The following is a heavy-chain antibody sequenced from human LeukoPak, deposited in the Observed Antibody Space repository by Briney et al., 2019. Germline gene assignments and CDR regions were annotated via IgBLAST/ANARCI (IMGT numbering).Heavy chain of an antibody. Sequence: GGSLRLSCAASGFTFSSYGMSWVRQAPGKGLEWVSAISGSGGSTYYADSVKGRFTISRDNSKNTLYLQMNSLRAEDTAVYYCAKDLNVLLWFGESPAFDYWGQGTLVTVSS. D-gene: IGHD3-10*01. CDR1: GFTFSSYG. V-gene: IGHV3-23*01. J-gene: IGHJ4*02. CDR3: AKDLNVLLWFGESPAFDY. CDR2: ISGSGGST.